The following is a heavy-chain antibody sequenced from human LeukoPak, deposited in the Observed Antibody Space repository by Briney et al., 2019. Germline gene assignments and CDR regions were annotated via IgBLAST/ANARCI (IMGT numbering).Heavy chain of an antibody. V-gene: IGHV4-34*01. J-gene: IGHJ4*02. CDR3: ARGGFYCGGDCYVDY. CDR2: INHSGST. CDR1: GGSFSTYY. D-gene: IGHD2-21*02. Sequence: SETLSLTCAVYGGSFSTYYWSWIRQPPGKGLEWIGEINHSGSTNYNPSLKSRVAISVDTSKNQFSLKLSSVTAADTAVYYCARGGFYCGGDCYVDYWGQGTLVTVSS.